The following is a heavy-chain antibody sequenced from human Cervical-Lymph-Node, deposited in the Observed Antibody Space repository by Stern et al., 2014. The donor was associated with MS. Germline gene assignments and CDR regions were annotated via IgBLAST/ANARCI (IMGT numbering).Heavy chain of an antibody. Sequence: MQLVQSGGGLVQPGGSLRLSCAASGFMFTSYAMTWVRQAPGKGLEWVSALSGSGDNTYYADSVKGRFTISRDNLKDTVYLQMNNLKTEDAALYYCARGSGYDYYFYYGMDVWGQGTTVTVSS. V-gene: IGHV3-23*04. CDR1: GFMFTSYA. D-gene: IGHD3-22*01. CDR3: ARGSGYDYYFYYGMDV. CDR2: LSGSGDNT. J-gene: IGHJ6*02.